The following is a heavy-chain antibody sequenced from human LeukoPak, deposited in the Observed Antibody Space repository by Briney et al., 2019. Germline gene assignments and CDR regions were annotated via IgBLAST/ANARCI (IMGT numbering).Heavy chain of an antibody. CDR1: VSIFTSYW. J-gene: IGHJ3*02. V-gene: IGHV5-10-1*01. CDR3: ACGRTYLDAFDI. Sequence: GESLKISCKGAVSIFTSYWISCGRQMPGKGLEWMGRIDPTDSYTNYSPSFQGHVTISADKSLSTAYLPSSSLKASDTAMYYCACGRTYLDAFDIWGQGTMVTVSS. CDR2: IDPTDSYT. D-gene: IGHD2-2*02.